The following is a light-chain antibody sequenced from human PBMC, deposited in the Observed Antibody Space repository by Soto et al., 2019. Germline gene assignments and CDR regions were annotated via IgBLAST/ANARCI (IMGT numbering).Light chain of an antibody. CDR3: SSYTSSGSLVV. CDR2: DVS. V-gene: IGLV2-14*01. Sequence: QSVLTQPASVSGSPGQSITISCTGTSSDVGGYNYVSWYQQQPGKAPKLIIYDVSSRPSGVSNRFSGSKSGNTASLTISGLQAEDEADYYCSSYTSSGSLVVFGGGTQLTVL. J-gene: IGLJ2*01. CDR1: SSDVGGYNY.